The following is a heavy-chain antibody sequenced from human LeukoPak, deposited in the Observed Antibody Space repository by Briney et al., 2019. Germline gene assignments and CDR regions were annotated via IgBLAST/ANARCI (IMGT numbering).Heavy chain of an antibody. CDR3: AREPPKTVYYYDSSGSYMGAFDI. CDR1: GFTFSSYS. D-gene: IGHD3-22*01. Sequence: SGGSLRLSCAASGFTFSSYSMNWVRQAPGKGLEWVANIKQDGSKKYYVDSVKGRFTISRDNAKNSLHLQMNSLRAEDTAVYYCAREPPKTVYYYDSSGSYMGAFDIWGQGTMVTVSS. CDR2: IKQDGSKK. V-gene: IGHV3-7*01. J-gene: IGHJ3*02.